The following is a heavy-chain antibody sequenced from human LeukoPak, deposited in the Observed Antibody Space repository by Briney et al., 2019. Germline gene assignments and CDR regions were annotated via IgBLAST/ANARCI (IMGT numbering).Heavy chain of an antibody. Sequence: ASVKVSCKASGYTFTSYGISWVRQAPGQGLEWMGWISAYNGNTYYAQKLQGRVIMTTDTSTSTAYMELRSLRSDETAVYYCARAASWFGELSDFDYWGQGTLVTVSS. V-gene: IGHV1-18*01. CDR2: ISAYNGNT. D-gene: IGHD3-10*01. J-gene: IGHJ4*02. CDR3: ARAASWFGELSDFDY. CDR1: GYTFTSYG.